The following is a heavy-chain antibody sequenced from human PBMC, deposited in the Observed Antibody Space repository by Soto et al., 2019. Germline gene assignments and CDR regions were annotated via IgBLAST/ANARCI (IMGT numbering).Heavy chain of an antibody. CDR1: GGTFSSYA. J-gene: IGHJ4*02. D-gene: IGHD3-9*01. Sequence: ASVKVSCKASGGTFSSYAISWVRQAPGQGLEWMGGIIPIFGTANYAQKFQGRVTITADESTSTAYMELSSLRSEDTAVYYCARDQRSCDILTGYYPWYFDYWGQGTLVTVSS. CDR2: IIPIFGTA. V-gene: IGHV1-69*13. CDR3: ARDQRSCDILTGYYPWYFDY.